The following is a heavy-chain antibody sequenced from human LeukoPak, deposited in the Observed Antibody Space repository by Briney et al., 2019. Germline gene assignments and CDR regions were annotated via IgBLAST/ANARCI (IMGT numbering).Heavy chain of an antibody. CDR2: IRYDGSNK. V-gene: IGHV3-30*02. CDR3: AKDPDSYYDILTGVYMDV. Sequence: PGGTLRLSCAASGLTFSGYGMHWVRQAPGKELEWVAFIRYDGSNKYYADSVKGRFTISRDNSKNTLYLQMNSLRAEDTAVYYCAKDPDSYYDILTGVYMDVWGKGTTVTISS. D-gene: IGHD3-9*01. J-gene: IGHJ6*03. CDR1: GLTFSGYG.